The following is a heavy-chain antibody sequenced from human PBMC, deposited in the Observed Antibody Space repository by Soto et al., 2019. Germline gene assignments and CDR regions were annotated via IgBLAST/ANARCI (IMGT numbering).Heavy chain of an antibody. CDR3: ARDQRIWKNAQSIQLWCDY. CDR2: TYYRSKWYN. CDR1: GDSVSSNSAA. Sequence: PSQTLSLTCAISGDSVSSNSAAWNWIRQSPSRGLEWLGRTYYRSKWYNDYAVSVKGRITITPDTSKNQISLQLNSVTPEDTAVYFCARDQRIWKNAQSIQLWCDYWGQGTLVTVSS. D-gene: IGHD5-18*01. V-gene: IGHV6-1*01. J-gene: IGHJ4*02.